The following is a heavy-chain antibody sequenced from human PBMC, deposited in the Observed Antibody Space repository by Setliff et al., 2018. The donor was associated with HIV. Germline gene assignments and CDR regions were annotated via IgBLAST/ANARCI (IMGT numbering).Heavy chain of an antibody. Sequence: SETLSLTCTVSGGSISSGSYYWSWIRQPAGKGLEWIGHIYTSGSINYNPSLKSRVTISVDTSKNQFSLKLSSVTVADTAVYYCARAGVIPSWAVVGLYYYYYMDVWGKGTTVTVSS. J-gene: IGHJ6*03. V-gene: IGHV4-61*09. CDR1: GGSISSGSYY. CDR2: IYTSGSI. D-gene: IGHD6-19*01. CDR3: ARAGVIPSWAVVGLYYYYYMDV.